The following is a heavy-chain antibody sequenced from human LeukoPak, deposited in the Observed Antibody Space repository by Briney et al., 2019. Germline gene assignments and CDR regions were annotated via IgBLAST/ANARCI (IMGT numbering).Heavy chain of an antibody. CDR2: INPNSGDT. J-gene: IGHJ4*02. Sequence: ATVKVSCKASGYTFTGYFMHWVRQAPGQGLERMGWINPNSGDTNYEQKFQGRVTMTRDTSISTAYMELSRLRSDDTAVYYCARDERYDSSGYPFDYWGEGTVVTVSS. D-gene: IGHD3-22*01. CDR3: ARDERYDSSGYPFDY. V-gene: IGHV1-2*02. CDR1: GYTFTGYF.